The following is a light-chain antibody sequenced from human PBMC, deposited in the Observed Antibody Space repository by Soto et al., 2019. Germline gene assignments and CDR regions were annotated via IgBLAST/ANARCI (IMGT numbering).Light chain of an antibody. CDR1: SGHSSYA. Sequence: QLVLTQSPSASASLGASVKLTCTLSSGHSSYAIAWHQKQPGKGPRYLMDLNNDGSHTKGDGIPDPFSGSSSGADRYLIISSLQSEDEADYYCQTWGTGFQFFGGGTQLTVL. V-gene: IGLV4-69*01. J-gene: IGLJ7*01. CDR3: QTWGTGFQF. CDR2: LNNDGSH.